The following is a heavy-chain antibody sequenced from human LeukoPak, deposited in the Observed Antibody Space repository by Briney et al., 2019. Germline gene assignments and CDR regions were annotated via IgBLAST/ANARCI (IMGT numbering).Heavy chain of an antibody. Sequence: SETLSLTCTVSGGSISSYYWSWIRQPPGKGLEWIGYIYYSGSTNYNPSLKSRVTMSVDTSKNQFSLKLSSVTAADTAVYYCARPRDGYNYGYFDLWGRGTLVTVSS. J-gene: IGHJ2*01. D-gene: IGHD5-24*01. CDR3: ARPRDGYNYGYFDL. V-gene: IGHV4-59*08. CDR2: IYYSGST. CDR1: GGSISSYY.